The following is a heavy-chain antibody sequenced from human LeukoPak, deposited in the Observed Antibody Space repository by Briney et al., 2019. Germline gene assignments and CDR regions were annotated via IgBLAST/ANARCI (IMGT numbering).Heavy chain of an antibody. CDR3: ARGSSWYGDY. Sequence: ASVKVSCKASGGTFSSYAISWVRQAPGQGLEWMGIINPSGGSTSYAQKFQGRVTMTRDTSTSTVYMELSSLRSEDTAVYYCARGSSWYGDYWGQGTLVTVSS. D-gene: IGHD6-13*01. CDR1: GGTFSSYA. J-gene: IGHJ4*02. V-gene: IGHV1-46*01. CDR2: INPSGGST.